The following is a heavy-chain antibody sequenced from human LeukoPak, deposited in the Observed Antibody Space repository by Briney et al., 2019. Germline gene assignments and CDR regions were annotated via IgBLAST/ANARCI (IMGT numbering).Heavy chain of an antibody. CDR2: ISAYNGNT. CDR3: ARELATIGPFDY. V-gene: IGHV1-18*01. CDR1: GYTFTSYG. D-gene: IGHD5-12*01. J-gene: IGHJ4*02. Sequence: ASVKVSCKASGYTFTSYGISWVRQAPGQGVEGMGWISAYNGNTNYAQKLQGRVTMTTDTSTSTAYMELRSLRSDATAVYYCARELATIGPFDYWGQGTLVTVSS.